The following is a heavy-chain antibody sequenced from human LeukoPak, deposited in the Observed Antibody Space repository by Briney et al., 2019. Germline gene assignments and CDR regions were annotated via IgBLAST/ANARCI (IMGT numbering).Heavy chain of an antibody. Sequence: GGSLRLSCAASGFTFTSYAMSWVRQAPGKGLEWVSAVSGSGANTYYADSVKGRFTISRDNSKNTLYLQMNSLRAEDTAVYYCAKVYDYGDYGYYGMNVWGQGTTVTVSS. D-gene: IGHD4-17*01. V-gene: IGHV3-23*01. CDR3: AKVYDYGDYGYYGMNV. CDR1: GFTFTSYA. CDR2: VSGSGANT. J-gene: IGHJ6*02.